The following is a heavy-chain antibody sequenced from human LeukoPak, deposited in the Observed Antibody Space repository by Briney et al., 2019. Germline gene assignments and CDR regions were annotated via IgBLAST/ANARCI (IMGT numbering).Heavy chain of an antibody. Sequence: GGSLRLSCTASGFTFSSYSMNWVRQAPGKGLEWVSYISSSGSTIYYADSVKGRFTISRDNAKNSLYLQMNSLRAEDTAVYYCASRGFYCSSTSCYSWFDPWGQGTLVTVSS. J-gene: IGHJ5*02. V-gene: IGHV3-48*04. CDR2: ISSSGSTI. D-gene: IGHD2-2*01. CDR1: GFTFSSYS. CDR3: ASRGFYCSSTSCYSWFDP.